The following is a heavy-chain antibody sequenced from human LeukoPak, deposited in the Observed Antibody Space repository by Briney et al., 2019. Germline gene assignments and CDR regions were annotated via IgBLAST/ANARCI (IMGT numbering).Heavy chain of an antibody. CDR2: IKQDGSEK. J-gene: IGHJ4*02. D-gene: IGHD6-13*01. CDR3: ARDPTAAGFDY. Sequence: GGSLRLSCAASGFTFSNYNMNWVRQAPGKGLEWVANIKQDGSEKYYVDSVKGRFTISRDNAKNSLYLQMDSLRAEDTAVYFCARDPTAAGFDYWGQGTLVSVSS. V-gene: IGHV3-7*01. CDR1: GFTFSNYN.